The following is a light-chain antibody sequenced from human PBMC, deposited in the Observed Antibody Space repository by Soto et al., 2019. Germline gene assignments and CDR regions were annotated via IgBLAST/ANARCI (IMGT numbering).Light chain of an antibody. CDR3: QVWDSSSDHLVV. CDR2: YAS. V-gene: IGLV3-21*04. CDR1: NIGSKS. J-gene: IGLJ2*01. Sequence: SYELTQPPSVSVAPGKTARITCGGNNIGSKSVHWYQLKPGQAPVLVIYYASDRTSGIPERFSGSNSGNTATLTISRVEAGDEADYYCQVWDSSSDHLVVFGGGTKLTVL.